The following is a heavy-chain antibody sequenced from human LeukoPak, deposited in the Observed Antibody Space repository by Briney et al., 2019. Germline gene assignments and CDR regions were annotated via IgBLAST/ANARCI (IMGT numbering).Heavy chain of an antibody. Sequence: LPGGSLRLSCAASGFTFSSYGMHWVRQVPGKGLEWVAVISYDGSNKYYADSVKGRFTISRDNSKNTLYLQMNSLRAEDTAVYYCAKSHPSGWLRFDYWGQGTLVTVSS. CDR1: GFTFSSYG. CDR2: ISYDGSNK. V-gene: IGHV3-30*18. CDR3: AKSHPSGWLRFDY. J-gene: IGHJ4*02. D-gene: IGHD6-19*01.